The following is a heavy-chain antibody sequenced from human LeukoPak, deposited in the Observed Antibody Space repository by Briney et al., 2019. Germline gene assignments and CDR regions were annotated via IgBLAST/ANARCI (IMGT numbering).Heavy chain of an antibody. CDR1: GGSLSDYY. Sequence: SETLSLTCAVYGGSLSDYYWSWIRQPPGKGLEWIGEINHSGSTNYNPSLKSRVTISVDTSKNQFSLKLSSVTAADTAVYYCARQGTTDGDYWKAFDIWGQGTMVTVSS. J-gene: IGHJ3*02. CDR2: INHSGST. D-gene: IGHD4-17*01. V-gene: IGHV4-34*01. CDR3: ARQGTTDGDYWKAFDI.